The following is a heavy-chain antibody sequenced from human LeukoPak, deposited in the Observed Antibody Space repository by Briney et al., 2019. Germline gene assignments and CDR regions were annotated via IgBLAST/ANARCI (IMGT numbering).Heavy chain of an antibody. CDR2: MNPNSGNT. CDR1: GYTFTSYD. CDR3: ARGLLSCSGGSCYPGRDYYYYYMDV. J-gene: IGHJ6*03. Sequence: GASVNVSCKASGYTFTSYDINWVRQATGQGLEWMGWMNPNSGNTGHAQKCQGRVTMTRNTSISTACMELSSLRSEDTAVYYCARGLLSCSGGSCYPGRDYYYYYMDVWGKGTTVTVSS. V-gene: IGHV1-8*01. D-gene: IGHD2-15*01.